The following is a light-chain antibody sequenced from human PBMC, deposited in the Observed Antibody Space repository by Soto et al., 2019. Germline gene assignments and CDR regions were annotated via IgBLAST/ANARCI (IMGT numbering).Light chain of an antibody. CDR2: GAS. V-gene: IGKV3-20*01. CDR3: QQYGSSPPIT. J-gene: IGKJ5*01. Sequence: EIVLTQSPGPLSLSPGERATLSCRASQSVSSNYLAWYQQKPGQAPRLLIYGASNRATGIPDRFSGSGSGTDFTLTISRLEPEDFAVYYCQQYGSSPPITFGQGTRLEIK. CDR1: QSVSSNY.